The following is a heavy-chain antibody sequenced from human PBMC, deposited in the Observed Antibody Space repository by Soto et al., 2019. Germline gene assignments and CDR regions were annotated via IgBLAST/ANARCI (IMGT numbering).Heavy chain of an antibody. V-gene: IGHV5-51*01. CDR1: GYGFTSYW. CDR3: ARIPSTGSPMIVVDNMPGMDV. Sequence: PGESLKISCKGSGYGFTSYWIGWVRQIPGKGLEWMGIIYPGDSDTRYSPSFQGQVTISADKSISTAYLQWSSLKASDTAMYYCARIPSTGSPMIVVDNMPGMDVWGQGTTVTVSS. D-gene: IGHD3-22*01. J-gene: IGHJ6*02. CDR2: IYPGDSDT.